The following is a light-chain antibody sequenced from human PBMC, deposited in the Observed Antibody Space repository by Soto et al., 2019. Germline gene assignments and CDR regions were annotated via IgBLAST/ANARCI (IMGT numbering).Light chain of an antibody. J-gene: IGKJ1*01. CDR1: QSVSSN. V-gene: IGKV3-15*01. CDR2: GAS. CDR3: QQYGSSPWT. Sequence: EIVMTQSPATLSVSPGERATLSCWASQSVSSNLAWYQQKSGQAPRLLMYGASTRATGIPARFSGSGSGTDFTLTISRLEPEDLAVYYCQQYGSSPWTFGQGTKVDIK.